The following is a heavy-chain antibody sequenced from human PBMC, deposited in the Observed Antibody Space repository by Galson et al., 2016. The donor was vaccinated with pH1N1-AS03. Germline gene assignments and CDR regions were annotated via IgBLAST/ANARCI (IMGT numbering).Heavy chain of an antibody. D-gene: IGHD2-21*02. CDR1: GFSLNTNGVG. CDR3: ARKPTGSMVVTIGVGYFGL. J-gene: IGHJ2*01. Sequence: PALVKPTQTLTLTCDFSGFSLNTNGVGVGWIRQPPGKPLEWLALIYWNSEKRYNPFLKGRLTITKDTSKNQVVLTMTNMAPGDTATYFCARKPTGSMVVTIGVGYFGLWGRGTLGAVSS. CDR2: IYWNSEK. V-gene: IGHV2-5*01.